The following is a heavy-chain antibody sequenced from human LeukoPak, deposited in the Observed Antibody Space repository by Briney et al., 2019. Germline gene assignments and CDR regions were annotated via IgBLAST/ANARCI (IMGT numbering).Heavy chain of an antibody. Sequence: SETLSLTCTVPGGSISSYYWSWIRQPPGKGLEWIGYIYYSGSTNYNPSLKSRVTISVDTSKNQFSLKLSSVTAADTAVYYCARLSYYYGSGPFDIWGQGTMVTVSS. D-gene: IGHD3-10*01. V-gene: IGHV4-59*01. CDR3: ARLSYYYGSGPFDI. J-gene: IGHJ3*02. CDR2: IYYSGST. CDR1: GGSISSYY.